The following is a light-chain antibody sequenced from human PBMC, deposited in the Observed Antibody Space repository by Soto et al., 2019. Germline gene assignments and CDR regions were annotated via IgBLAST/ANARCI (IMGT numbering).Light chain of an antibody. CDR1: QSVSSSF. V-gene: IGKV3-20*01. CDR2: GAS. CDR3: QQYDSSPWT. J-gene: IGKJ1*01. Sequence: EIVLTQSPGTLSLSPGERATLSCRASQSVSSSFFAWYQQKPGQAPRLLIYGASSRATGIPDRFSGSGSGTDFTLTISGLEPEDFAVYDCQQYDSSPWTFGQGTRVEIK.